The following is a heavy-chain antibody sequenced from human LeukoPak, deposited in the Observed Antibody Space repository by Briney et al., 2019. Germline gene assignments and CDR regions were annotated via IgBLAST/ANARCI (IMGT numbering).Heavy chain of an antibody. J-gene: IGHJ6*02. CDR2: ISAYNGNT. CDR3: ARDSLRGMDV. D-gene: IGHD5/OR15-5a*01. CDR1: GNTFTSYG. Sequence: ASVKVSCQASGNTFTSYGVSWVRQAPGQGLEWMGWISAYNGNTNYAQKFQGRVTMTTDTSTSTAYMELRSLRSDDTAVYYCARDSLRGMDVWGQGTTVTVSS. V-gene: IGHV1-18*01.